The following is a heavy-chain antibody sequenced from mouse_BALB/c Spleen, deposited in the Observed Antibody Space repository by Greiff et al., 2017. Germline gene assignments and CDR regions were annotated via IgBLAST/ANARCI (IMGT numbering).Heavy chain of an antibody. CDR3: AREGYFDV. Sequence: EVKVVESGGGLVKPGGSLKLSCAASGFTFSSYAMSWVRQTPEKRLEWVASISSGGSTYYPDSVKGRFTISRDNARNILYLQMSSLRSEDTAMYYCAREGYFDVWGAGTTVTVSS. CDR1: GFTFSSYA. J-gene: IGHJ1*01. CDR2: ISSGGST. V-gene: IGHV5-6-5*01.